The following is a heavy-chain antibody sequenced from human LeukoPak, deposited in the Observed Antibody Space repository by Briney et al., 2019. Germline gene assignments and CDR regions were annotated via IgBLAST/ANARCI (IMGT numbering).Heavy chain of an antibody. CDR1: GGSISSGSYY. Sequence: SETLSLTCTVSGGSISSGSYYWSWIRQPARKGLEWIGRIYTSGSTNYNPSLKSRVTISVDTSKNQFSLKLTSVTAADTAVYYCARVLGSGWDYWGQGTLVTVSS. CDR3: ARVLGSGWDY. V-gene: IGHV4-61*02. J-gene: IGHJ4*02. D-gene: IGHD6-19*01. CDR2: IYTSGST.